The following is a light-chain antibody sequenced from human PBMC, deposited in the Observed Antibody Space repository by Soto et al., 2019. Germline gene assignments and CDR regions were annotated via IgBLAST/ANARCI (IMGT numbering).Light chain of an antibody. CDR2: EVT. CDR3: SSYTVSSKTV. CDR1: SSDVGGYNY. V-gene: IGLV2-14*01. J-gene: IGLJ1*01. Sequence: QSALTQPASVSGSPGQSITISCTGTSSDVGGYNYVSWYQHHPGKAPKLMIYEVTNRPSGVSNRFSGSKSGNTASLTISGLQAEDEADYYCSSYTVSSKTVFGTGTKLTVL.